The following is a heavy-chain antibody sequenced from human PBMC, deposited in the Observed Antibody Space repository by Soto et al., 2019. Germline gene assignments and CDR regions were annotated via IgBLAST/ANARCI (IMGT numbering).Heavy chain of an antibody. CDR3: AKNLYGSGSYLKGPLDY. Sequence: GGSLRLSCAASGFTFSSYDIHWVRQAPGKGLEWVALVSYDGSNEYYGDSVKGRFTISRDNSKNMLYLQMNSLRAEDTAVYYCAKNLYGSGSYLKGPLDYWGQGTLVTVSS. V-gene: IGHV3-30*18. D-gene: IGHD3-10*01. J-gene: IGHJ4*02. CDR1: GFTFSSYD. CDR2: VSYDGSNE.